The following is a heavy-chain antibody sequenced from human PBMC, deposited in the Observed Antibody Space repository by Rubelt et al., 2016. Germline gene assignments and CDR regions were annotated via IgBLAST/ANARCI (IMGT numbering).Heavy chain of an antibody. Sequence: QLQLQESGPGLVKPSETLSLACTVSGGSISRYSWSWIRQPAGKGLEWIGHIYASGNTNYNPSLKSRVTMSLDSSKNQFSLKLRSVTAADTAVYFCAGEISGSYSLDSWGQGTLVTVSS. CDR1: GGSISRYS. J-gene: IGHJ4*02. V-gene: IGHV4-4*07. D-gene: IGHD1-26*01. CDR2: IYASGNT. CDR3: AGEISGSYSLDS.